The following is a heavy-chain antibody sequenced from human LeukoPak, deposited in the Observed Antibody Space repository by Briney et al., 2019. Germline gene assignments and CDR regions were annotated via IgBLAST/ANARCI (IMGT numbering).Heavy chain of an antibody. CDR1: GGSISTYY. V-gene: IGHV4-59*12. CDR3: ARDQGAYDISTGFHLYGMDI. J-gene: IGHJ6*02. CDR2: IDYSGST. D-gene: IGHD3-9*01. Sequence: SETLSLTCTVSGGSISTYYWSWIRQPPGKGLEWIAYIDYSGSTSYNPSLKSRVSISIDTSKNQFSLHLHSVTAEDTAVYYCARDQGAYDISTGFHLYGMDIWGQGTTVTVSS.